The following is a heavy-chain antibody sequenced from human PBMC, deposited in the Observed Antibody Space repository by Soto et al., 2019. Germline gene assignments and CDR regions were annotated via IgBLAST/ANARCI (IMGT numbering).Heavy chain of an antibody. J-gene: IGHJ6*02. CDR3: ARDADGGCYCYSWDYYGMDV. Sequence: QVQLVQSGAEVKKPGASVKVSCKASGYTFTSYGISWVRQAPGQGLEWMGWISAYNGNTSYAQQLQGRVTMTTDTSTGTAHMERGCLRSDDTTVYYCARDADGGCYCYSWDYYGMDVWSQGSTVTVAS. CDR2: ISAYNGNT. V-gene: IGHV1-18*01. D-gene: IGHD2-21*02. CDR1: GYTFTSYG.